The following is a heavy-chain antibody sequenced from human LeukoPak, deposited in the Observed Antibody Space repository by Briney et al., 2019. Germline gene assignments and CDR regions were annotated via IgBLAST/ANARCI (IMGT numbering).Heavy chain of an antibody. J-gene: IGHJ4*02. V-gene: IGHV1-18*01. CDR1: GYTFTSYA. Sequence: ASVKVSCKASGYTFTSYAITWVRQAPGQGLEWMGWISAYNGNTNYAQNLQGRVTMTTDTSTSTAYMELRGLRSDDTAVYYCARDLGADQWLAPFDYWGQGTLVTVSS. D-gene: IGHD6-19*01. CDR3: ARDLGADQWLAPFDY. CDR2: ISAYNGNT.